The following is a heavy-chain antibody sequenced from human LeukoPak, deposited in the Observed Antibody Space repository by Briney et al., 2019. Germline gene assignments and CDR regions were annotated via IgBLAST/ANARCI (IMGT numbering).Heavy chain of an antibody. CDR1: GGSISSGGYY. D-gene: IGHD6-13*01. CDR2: IYYSGST. V-gene: IGHV4-31*03. J-gene: IGHJ4*02. Sequence: SQTLSLTCTVSGGSISSGGYYWSWIRQHPGKGLEWIGYIYYSGSTYYNPSLKSRVTISVDTSKNQFSLKLSSVTAADTAVYYCARDFLSSKWYYFGYWGQGTLVTVSS. CDR3: ARDFLSSKWYYFGY.